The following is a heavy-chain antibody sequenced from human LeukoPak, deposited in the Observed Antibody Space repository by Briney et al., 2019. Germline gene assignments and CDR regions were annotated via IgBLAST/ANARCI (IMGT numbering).Heavy chain of an antibody. CDR2: IFSRGNT. J-gene: IGHJ4*02. V-gene: IGHV4-4*09. CDR1: GASFSGYY. CDR3: ARVGDTSSYYYFLDF. Sequence: ASETLSLTCAVYGASFSGYYWSWIRQPPGKGLEWIGYIFSRGNTNYNPSLKSRVTISVDTSKSQFSLKLNSVTAADTAVYYCARVGDTSSYYYFLDFWGQGTLVTVSS. D-gene: IGHD3-22*01.